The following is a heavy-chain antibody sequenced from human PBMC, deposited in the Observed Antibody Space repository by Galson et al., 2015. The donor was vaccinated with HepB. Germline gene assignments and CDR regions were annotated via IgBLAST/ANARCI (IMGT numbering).Heavy chain of an antibody. CDR3: ARDPHTVTTALDY. Sequence: SVKVSCKASGYTFTSYAMHWVRQAPGQRLEWMGWINAGNGNTKYSQKFQGRVTITRDTSASTAYMELSSLRSEDTAVYYCARDPHTVTTALDYWGQGALVTVSS. J-gene: IGHJ4*02. V-gene: IGHV1-3*01. CDR2: INAGNGNT. CDR1: GYTFTSYA. D-gene: IGHD4-17*01.